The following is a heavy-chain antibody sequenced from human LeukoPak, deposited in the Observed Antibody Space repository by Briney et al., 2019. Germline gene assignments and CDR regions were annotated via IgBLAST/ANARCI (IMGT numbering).Heavy chain of an antibody. D-gene: IGHD1-14*01. J-gene: IGHJ3*02. CDR1: GDSISIYY. CDR2: IYYSGNT. Sequence: SETLSLTCTVSGDSISIYYWSWIRQPPGKGLEWIGYIYYSGNTDYNPSLKSRVTISIDTSKNQFSLRLNSVTAADTAVYYCARYRNEALFAFDIWGQGTMVTVSS. V-gene: IGHV4-59*01. CDR3: ARYRNEALFAFDI.